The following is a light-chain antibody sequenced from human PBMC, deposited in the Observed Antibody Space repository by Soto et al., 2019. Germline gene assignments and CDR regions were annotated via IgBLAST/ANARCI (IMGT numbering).Light chain of an antibody. Sequence: DIQMTQSPSSVSESVGDRVTITCRASQDISSWLAWYQLRPEKAPKLLIYAAFSLQSGVPYRFSGSGAGTDFTLTISSLQPEDFATYYYHQANTFPFTFGGGTKVGIK. CDR3: HQANTFPFT. V-gene: IGKV1-12*01. CDR1: QDISSW. CDR2: AAF. J-gene: IGKJ4*01.